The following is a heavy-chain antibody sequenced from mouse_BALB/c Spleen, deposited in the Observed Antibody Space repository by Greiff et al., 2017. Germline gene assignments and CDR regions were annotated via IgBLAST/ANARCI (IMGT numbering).Heavy chain of an antibody. V-gene: IGHV5-9-3*01. Sequence: EVQLVESGGGLVKPGGSLKLSCAASGFTFSSYAMSWVRQTPEKRLEWVATISSGGSYTYYPDSVKGRFTISRDNAKNTLYLQMSSLRSEDTAMYYCAREVVHYYAMDYWGQGTSVTVSS. D-gene: IGHD1-1*01. CDR2: ISSGGSYT. CDR1: GFTFSSYA. CDR3: AREVVHYYAMDY. J-gene: IGHJ4*01.